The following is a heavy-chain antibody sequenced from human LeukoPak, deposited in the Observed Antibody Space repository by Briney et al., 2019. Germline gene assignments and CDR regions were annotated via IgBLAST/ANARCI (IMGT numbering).Heavy chain of an antibody. CDR3: VKDRGYSTFDY. J-gene: IGHJ4*02. V-gene: IGHV3-7*03. Sequence: GGSLRLSCAASGFTFSCYAMIWVRQAPGKGLEWVANMNQDGSERNYVDSVKGRLTISRDNAKGSLYLQMNGLRAEDTAVYFCVKDRGYSTFDYWGQGTLVTVSP. D-gene: IGHD4-23*01. CDR1: GFTFSCYA. CDR2: MNQDGSER.